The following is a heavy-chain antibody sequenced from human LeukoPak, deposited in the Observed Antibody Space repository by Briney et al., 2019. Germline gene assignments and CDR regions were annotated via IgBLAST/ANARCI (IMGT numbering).Heavy chain of an antibody. Sequence: GRSLRLSCAASGFTFSSYGMHWVRQAPGKGLEWVAVIWYDGSNKYYADSVKGRFTISRDNSKNTLYLQMNILRAEDTAVYYCARDRGDIVVVPAAIWYGMDVWGQGTTVTVSS. CDR3: ARDRGDIVVVPAAIWYGMDV. CDR2: IWYDGSNK. J-gene: IGHJ6*02. D-gene: IGHD2-2*02. CDR1: GFTFSSYG. V-gene: IGHV3-33*01.